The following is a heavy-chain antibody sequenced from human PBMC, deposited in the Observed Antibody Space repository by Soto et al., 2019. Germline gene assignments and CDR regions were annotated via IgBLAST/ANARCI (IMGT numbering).Heavy chain of an antibody. CDR3: AKDRLDFWSGYSLNYYGMDV. J-gene: IGHJ6*02. V-gene: IGHV3-30*18. CDR2: ISYDGSNK. CDR1: GFTFSSYG. D-gene: IGHD3-3*01. Sequence: PGGSVRLSCAASGFTFSSYGMHWGRQAPGKGLEWVAVISYDGSNKYYADSVKGRFTISRDNSKNTLYLQMNSLRAEDTAVYYCAKDRLDFWSGYSLNYYGMDVWGQGTTVTVSS.